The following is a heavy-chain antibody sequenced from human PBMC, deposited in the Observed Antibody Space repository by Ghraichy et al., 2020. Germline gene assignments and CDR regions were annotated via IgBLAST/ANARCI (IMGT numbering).Heavy chain of an antibody. D-gene: IGHD6-19*01. Sequence: GGSLRLSCAASGFTLRNYAMTWVRQAPGKGLEWVSSVSASGGSTYYAESVKGRFIISRDNFKTHLVLLMNSRRPEEKHIYYCAKDRLAVGGMNDFWGLGTLVTVAS. CDR2: VSASGGST. V-gene: IGHV3-23*01. CDR3: AKDRLAVGGMNDF. CDR1: GFTLRNYA. J-gene: IGHJ4*02.